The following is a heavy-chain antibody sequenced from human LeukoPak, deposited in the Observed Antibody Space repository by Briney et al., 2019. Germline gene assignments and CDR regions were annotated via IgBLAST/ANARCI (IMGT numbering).Heavy chain of an antibody. CDR2: VYSAGTT. Sequence: GGSLRLSCTASGFTVSRNYMSWVRQPPGKGLEWVSVVYSAGTTFYADSVKGRFTVSRDNSRNTLDLQMSSLRAEDTAMYYCAKDGGLWVSAHWGDSWGRGTLVTVSS. J-gene: IGHJ4*02. D-gene: IGHD7-27*01. CDR3: AKDGGLWVSAHWGDS. CDR1: GFTVSRNY. V-gene: IGHV3-53*01.